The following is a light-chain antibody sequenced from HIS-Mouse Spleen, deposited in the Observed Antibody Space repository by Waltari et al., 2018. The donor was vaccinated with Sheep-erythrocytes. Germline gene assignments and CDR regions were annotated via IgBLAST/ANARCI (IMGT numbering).Light chain of an antibody. CDR1: IRDVGGYNC. Sequence: QSALPQPRSVSGSPGQSVTIAYTGSIRDVGGYNCVSWYQQHPGNAPKLMIYEGSKRPSGVSNRFSGSKSGNTASLTISGLQAEDEADYYCCSYAGSSTPWVFGGGTKLTVL. CDR3: CSYAGSSTPWV. V-gene: IGLV2-23*01. J-gene: IGLJ3*02. CDR2: EGS.